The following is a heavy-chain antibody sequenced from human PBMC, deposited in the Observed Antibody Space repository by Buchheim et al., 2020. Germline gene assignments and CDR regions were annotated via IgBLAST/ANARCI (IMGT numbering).Heavy chain of an antibody. V-gene: IGHV3-7*01. CDR1: GFTSSSCW. Sequence: EVQLLESGGGLVQPGGSLRLSCAASGFTSSSCWMSWVRQAPGKGLEWVANIKQDGGEKYYVDSVKGRFTISRDNAKNSLYLQMNGLRAEDTAVYYCARQWNYYDTSGYYLSWYFDVWGRGTL. CDR3: ARQWNYYDTSGYYLSWYFDV. D-gene: IGHD3-22*01. J-gene: IGHJ2*01. CDR2: IKQDGGEK.